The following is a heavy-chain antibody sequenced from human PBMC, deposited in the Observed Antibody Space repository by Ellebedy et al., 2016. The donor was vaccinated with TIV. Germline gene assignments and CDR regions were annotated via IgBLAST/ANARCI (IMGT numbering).Heavy chain of an antibody. CDR1: GGSISSGSYY. CDR3: AREVVVPAAMDYYYYMDV. V-gene: IGHV4-61*02. Sequence: SETLSLTXTVSGGSISSGSYYWSWIRQPAGKGLEWIGRIYTSGSTNYNPSLKSRVTMSVDTSKNQFSLKLSSVTAADTAVYYCAREVVVPAAMDYYYYMDVWGKGTTVTVSS. CDR2: IYTSGST. J-gene: IGHJ6*03. D-gene: IGHD2-2*01.